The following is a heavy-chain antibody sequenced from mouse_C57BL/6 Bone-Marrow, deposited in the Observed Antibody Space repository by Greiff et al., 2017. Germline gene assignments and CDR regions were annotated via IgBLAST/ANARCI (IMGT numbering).Heavy chain of an antibody. D-gene: IGHD2-4*01. CDR3: ARHMITTMDY. CDR2: ISSGGSYP. CDR1: GFTFSSYG. Sequence: EVKLVESGGDLVKPGGSLKLSCAASGFTFSSYGMSWVRQTPDKRLEWVATISSGGSYPYYPDSVKGRFTISRDNAKNTLYLQMSSLKSEDTAMYYCARHMITTMDYWGQGTSVTVSS. V-gene: IGHV5-6*01. J-gene: IGHJ4*01.